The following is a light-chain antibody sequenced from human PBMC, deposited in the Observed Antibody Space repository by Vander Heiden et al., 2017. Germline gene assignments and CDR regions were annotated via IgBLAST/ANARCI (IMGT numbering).Light chain of an antibody. Sequence: EHVLTQSPGTLSLSPGESVTLSCRASQTVRSNYLAWYQQNHRQAPSLLIWGASSSATGIPDRFSGSGSGTAFTLTISRLEPEDFAVYYWQQYATSPLTFGGGTKVEIK. CDR3: QQYATSPLT. CDR2: GAS. CDR1: QTVRSNY. J-gene: IGKJ4*01. V-gene: IGKV3-20*01.